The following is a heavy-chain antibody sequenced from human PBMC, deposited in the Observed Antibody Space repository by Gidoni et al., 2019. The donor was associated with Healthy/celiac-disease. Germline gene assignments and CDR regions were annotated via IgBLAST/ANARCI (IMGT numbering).Heavy chain of an antibody. Sequence: QVQLVQSGAEVKKPGSSVKVACKASGGPFSSYAISWVRQAPGQGLEWMGGIIPICGTANYEQKFQGRVTITADESTSTAYMELSSLRSDDTAVYYCARCPSVVNNWYFDLWGRGTLVTVSS. CDR3: ARCPSVVNNWYFDL. D-gene: IGHD2-15*01. J-gene: IGHJ2*01. V-gene: IGHV1-69*01. CDR1: GGPFSSYA. CDR2: IIPICGTA.